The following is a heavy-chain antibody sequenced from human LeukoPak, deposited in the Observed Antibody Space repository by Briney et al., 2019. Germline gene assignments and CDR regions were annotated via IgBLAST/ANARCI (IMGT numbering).Heavy chain of an antibody. V-gene: IGHV4-34*01. D-gene: IGHD2-2*01. J-gene: IGHJ4*02. CDR1: GGFFSGYY. CDR3: AREDRQLMAYGSIDY. Sequence: SETLTLTCAVYGGFFSGYYWSWIRQPPGKGLEWIGEINHSGSTNYNPSLKSRVTVSVDTSKNQFSLKLSSVTAADTAVYYCAREDRQLMAYGSIDYWGQGTLVTVSS. CDR2: INHSGST.